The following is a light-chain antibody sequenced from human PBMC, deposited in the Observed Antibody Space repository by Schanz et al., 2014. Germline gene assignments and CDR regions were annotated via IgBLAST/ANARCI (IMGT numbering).Light chain of an antibody. J-gene: IGLJ3*02. CDR3: SSYTRSSTRRV. CDR1: SSDVGGYNY. V-gene: IGLV2-14*01. Sequence: QSALTQPASVSGSPGQSITISCTGTSSDVGGYNYVSWYQQHPGKAPKLMIYDVSNRPSGVSNRFSGSKSGNTASLTISGLQAEDEADYYCSSYTRSSTRRVFGGGTKLTVL. CDR2: DVS.